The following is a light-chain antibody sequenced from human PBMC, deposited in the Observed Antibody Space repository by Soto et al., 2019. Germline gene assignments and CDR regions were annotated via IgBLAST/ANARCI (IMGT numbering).Light chain of an antibody. Sequence: EIVLTQSPDTLSLSPGERATLSCRASQSVSSSYLAWYQRKPGQAPRLLIYGTSSRATGIPDRFSGSGSGTDFTLTISRLEPEDFAVYYCQQFDSSSWTFGQGTKVEIK. CDR3: QQFDSSSWT. CDR2: GTS. CDR1: QSVSSSY. J-gene: IGKJ1*01. V-gene: IGKV3-20*01.